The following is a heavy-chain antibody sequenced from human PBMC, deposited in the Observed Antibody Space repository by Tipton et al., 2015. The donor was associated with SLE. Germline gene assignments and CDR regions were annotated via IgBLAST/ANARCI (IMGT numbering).Heavy chain of an antibody. J-gene: IGHJ3*01. CDR1: GITPDEYA. CDR2: IFWDGGGV. Sequence: SLRLSCTISGITPDEYAMHWVRQAPGKGLEWVAGIFWDGGGVDYVDSVKGRFTISRDKGRKSLLLQMNSLRPEDTALYYCIRDMFPGGADVWGQGTMVTVSS. CDR3: IRDMFPGGADV. D-gene: IGHD3-16*01. V-gene: IGHV3-9*02.